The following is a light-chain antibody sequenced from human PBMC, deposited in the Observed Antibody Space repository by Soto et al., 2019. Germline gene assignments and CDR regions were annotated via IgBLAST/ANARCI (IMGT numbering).Light chain of an antibody. CDR2: DAS. J-gene: IGKJ1*01. Sequence: EIVLTQSPDTLSLSPGERATLSCRASQILYNNYLAWYQQKPGQAPRLLIYDASTRGTGIPDRFSGSESGTDFSLTISRLEPEDFAVYYCQQYGSSVWTFGQGTKVEIK. CDR3: QQYGSSVWT. CDR1: QILYNNY. V-gene: IGKV3-20*01.